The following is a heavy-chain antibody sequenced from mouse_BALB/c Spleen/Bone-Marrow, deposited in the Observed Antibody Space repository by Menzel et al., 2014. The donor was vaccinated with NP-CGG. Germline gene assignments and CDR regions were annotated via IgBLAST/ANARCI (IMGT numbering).Heavy chain of an antibody. CDR3: ARYYYGYCFDY. J-gene: IGHJ2*01. D-gene: IGHD1-2*01. Sequence: EVMLVESGAELVKPGASVKLSCTASGFNIKDTYMHWVKQRPEQGLEWIGRIDPANGNTKYDPKFQGKATITADTSSNTAYLQLSSLTSEDTAVYYCARYYYGYCFDYWGQGTTLTVSS. CDR2: IDPANGNT. V-gene: IGHV14-3*02. CDR1: GFNIKDTY.